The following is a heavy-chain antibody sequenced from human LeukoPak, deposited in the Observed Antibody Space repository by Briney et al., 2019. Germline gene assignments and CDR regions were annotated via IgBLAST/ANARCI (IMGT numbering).Heavy chain of an antibody. D-gene: IGHD2-21*02. V-gene: IGHV3-23*01. CDR1: GFTPSSYA. CDR3: ATRDGTANWFDP. Sequence: PGGSLRLSCAASGFTPSSYAMSWVRQAPGKGLEWVSAISGSGGSTYYADSVKGRFTISRDNSKNTLYLQMNSLRAEDTAVYYCATRDGTANWFDPWGQGTLVTVSS. J-gene: IGHJ5*02. CDR2: ISGSGGST.